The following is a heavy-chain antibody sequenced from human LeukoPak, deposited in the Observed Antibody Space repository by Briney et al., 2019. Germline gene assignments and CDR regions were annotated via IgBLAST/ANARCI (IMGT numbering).Heavy chain of an antibody. V-gene: IGHV3-48*03. CDR3: AREWFGELSTPSYYYGMDV. Sequence: GGSLRLSCAASGFTFSSYEMNWVRQAPGKGLEWVSYISSSGSTIYYADSVKGRFTISRDNAKNSLYLQMNSLRAEDTAVYYCAREWFGELSTPSYYYGMDVWGQGTTVTVSS. J-gene: IGHJ6*02. D-gene: IGHD3-10*01. CDR1: GFTFSSYE. CDR2: ISSSGSTI.